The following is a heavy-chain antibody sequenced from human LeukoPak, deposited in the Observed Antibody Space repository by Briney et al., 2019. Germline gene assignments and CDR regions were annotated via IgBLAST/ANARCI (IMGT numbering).Heavy chain of an antibody. CDR1: GFSFSAYW. V-gene: IGHV3-7*04. CDR2: INPAGTET. CDR3: ARGPLGVVVPAAISGGFDP. J-gene: IGHJ5*02. D-gene: IGHD2-2*01. Sequence: QPGGSLRLSCAASGFSFSAYWMTWVRQAPGTGLEWVANINPAGTETYYVDPVKGRFTISRDNAKNLLYLQMNSLRAEDTAVYYCARGPLGVVVPAAISGGFDPWGQGTLVTVSS.